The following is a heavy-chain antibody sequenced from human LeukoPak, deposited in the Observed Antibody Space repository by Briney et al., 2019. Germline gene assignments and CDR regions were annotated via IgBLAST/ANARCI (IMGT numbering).Heavy chain of an antibody. Sequence: PGGSLRLSCAASKFTFSHYGMHWVRQAPGKGLERVAVIWNDGSNKYYSDSVKGRFTVSRDNSKNTVYLQMNNLRVDDTGVYYCAKDAQRGFDYSNSLEYWGRGTLVTVSS. V-gene: IGHV3-33*06. CDR3: AKDAQRGFDYSNSLEY. D-gene: IGHD4-11*01. CDR1: KFTFSHYG. J-gene: IGHJ4*02. CDR2: IWNDGSNK.